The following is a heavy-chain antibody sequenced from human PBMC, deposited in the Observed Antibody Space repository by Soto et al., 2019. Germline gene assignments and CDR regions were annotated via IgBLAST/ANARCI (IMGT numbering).Heavy chain of an antibody. V-gene: IGHV3-30-3*01. D-gene: IGHD3-10*01. CDR3: ARDSITLPNWFDP. J-gene: IGHJ5*02. CDR2: ISYDGSNK. Sequence: QVQLVESGGGVVQPGRSLRLSCAASGFTFSSYAMHRVRQAPGKGLEWVAVISYDGSNKYYADSVKGRFTISRDNSKNTLYLQMNSLRAEDTAVYYCARDSITLPNWFDPWGQGTLVTVSS. CDR1: GFTFSSYA.